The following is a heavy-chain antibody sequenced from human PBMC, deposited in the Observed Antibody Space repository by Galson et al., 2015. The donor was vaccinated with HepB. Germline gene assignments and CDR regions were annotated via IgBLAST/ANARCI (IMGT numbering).Heavy chain of an antibody. CDR1: GFTFSSYG. D-gene: IGHD5-12*01. CDR3: ARAIYSGYDEGYFQH. CDR2: IWYDGSNK. V-gene: IGHV3-33*08. Sequence: SLRLSCAASGFTFSSYGMHWVRQAPGKGLEWVAVIWYDGSNKYYADSVKGRFTISRDNSKNTLYLQMNSLRAEDTAVYYCARAIYSGYDEGYFQHWGQGTLVTVSS. J-gene: IGHJ1*01.